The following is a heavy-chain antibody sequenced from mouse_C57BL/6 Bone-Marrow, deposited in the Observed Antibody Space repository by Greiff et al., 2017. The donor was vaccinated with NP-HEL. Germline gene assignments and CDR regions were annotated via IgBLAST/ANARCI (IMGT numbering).Heavy chain of an antibody. CDR3: ARWGVTVDY. D-gene: IGHD1-1*01. Sequence: QVQLQQSGAELVKPGASVKMSCKASGYTFTSYWITWVKQRPGQGLEWIGDIYPGSGSTNYNEKFKSKATLTVDTSSSTAYMQLRSLTSEDSAVYYCARWGVTVDYWGQGTTLTVSS. CDR1: GYTFTSYW. V-gene: IGHV1-55*01. J-gene: IGHJ2*01. CDR2: IYPGSGST.